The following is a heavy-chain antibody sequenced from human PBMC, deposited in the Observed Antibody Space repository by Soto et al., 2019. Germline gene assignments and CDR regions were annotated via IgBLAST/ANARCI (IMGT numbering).Heavy chain of an antibody. J-gene: IGHJ4*02. V-gene: IGHV3-21*01. Sequence: GGSLRLSCAASGFTFSSYSMNWVRQAPGKGLEWVSSISSSSSYIYYADSVKGRFTISRDNAKNSLYLQMNSLRAEDTAVYYCARADIVVPDDYWGQGTLVTVSS. CDR3: ARADIVVPDDY. CDR2: ISSSSSYI. CDR1: GFTFSSYS. D-gene: IGHD2-2*01.